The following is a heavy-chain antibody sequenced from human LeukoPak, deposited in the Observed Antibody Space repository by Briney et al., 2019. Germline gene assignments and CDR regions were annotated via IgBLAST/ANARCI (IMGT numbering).Heavy chain of an antibody. D-gene: IGHD6-13*01. V-gene: IGHV3-21*01. CDR1: GFTFSSYS. CDR2: ISSSSSYI. J-gene: IGHJ4*02. Sequence: GGSLRLSCAASGFTFSSYSMNWVRQAPGKGLEWVSSISSSSSYIYYADSVKGRFTISRDNSKNTLYLQMNSLRAEDTAVYYCAKEKWQQLPESGNDYWGQGTLVTVSS. CDR3: AKEKWQQLPESGNDY.